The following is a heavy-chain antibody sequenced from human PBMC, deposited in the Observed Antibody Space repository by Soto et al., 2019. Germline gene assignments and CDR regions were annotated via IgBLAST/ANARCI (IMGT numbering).Heavy chain of an antibody. CDR3: ARRGPGTYFDY. J-gene: IGHJ4*02. CDR1: GFTFSSYA. D-gene: IGHD6-13*01. CDR2: ISGSGGST. Sequence: EVQLLDSGGGLVQPGGSLRLSCAASGFTFSSYAMNWVRQAPGKGLEWVSVISGSGGSTYYADSVKGRFTISRDNSKNTLDLQMNSLRAEDTAVYYWARRGPGTYFDYWGQGTLVTVSS. V-gene: IGHV3-23*01.